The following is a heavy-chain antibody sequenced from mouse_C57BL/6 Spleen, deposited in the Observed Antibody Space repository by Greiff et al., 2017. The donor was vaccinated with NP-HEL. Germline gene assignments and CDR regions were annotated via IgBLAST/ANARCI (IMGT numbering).Heavy chain of an antibody. V-gene: IGHV1-59*01. CDR2: IDPSDSYT. J-gene: IGHJ3*01. Sequence: QVQLQQSGAELVRPGTSVKLSCKASGYTFTSYWMHWVKQRPGQGLEWIGVIDPSDSYTNYNQKFKGKATLTVDTSSSTAYMQLSSLTSEDSAVYYCARGSDWDGFAYWGQGTLVTVSA. CDR3: ARGSDWDGFAY. D-gene: IGHD4-1*01. CDR1: GYTFTSYW.